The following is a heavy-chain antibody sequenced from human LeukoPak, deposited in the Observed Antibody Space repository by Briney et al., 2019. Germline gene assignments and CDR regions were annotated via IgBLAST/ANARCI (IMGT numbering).Heavy chain of an antibody. CDR1: GYTFTGYY. D-gene: IGHD1-26*01. CDR2: INPNSGGT. CDR3: ARDIASSGSYWRGFGY. Sequence: ASVKVSCKASGYTFTGYYMHWVRQAPGQGLEWMGWINPNSGGTNYAQKFQGRVTMTWDTSISTAYMELSRLRSDDTAVYYCARDIASSGSYWRGFGYWGQGILVTVSS. J-gene: IGHJ4*02. V-gene: IGHV1-2*02.